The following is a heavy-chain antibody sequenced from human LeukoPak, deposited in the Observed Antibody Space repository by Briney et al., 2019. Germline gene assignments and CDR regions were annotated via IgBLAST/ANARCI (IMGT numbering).Heavy chain of an antibody. V-gene: IGHV4-34*01. D-gene: IGHD3-22*01. J-gene: IGHJ1*01. CDR3: ARDKNYYDSSGYYCKAPWYFQH. CDR2: INHSGST. CDR1: GGSFSGYY. Sequence: PSETLSLTCAVYGGSFSGYYWSWIRQPPGKGLEWIGEINHSGSTNYNPSLKSRVTISVDTSKNQFSLKLSSVTAADTAVYYCARDKNYYDSSGYYCKAPWYFQHWGQGTLVTVS.